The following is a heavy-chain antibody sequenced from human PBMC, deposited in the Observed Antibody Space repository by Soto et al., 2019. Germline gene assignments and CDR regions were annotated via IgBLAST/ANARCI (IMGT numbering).Heavy chain of an antibody. D-gene: IGHD3-3*01. V-gene: IGHV1-18*01. CDR3: ARGRHYDVWSGYFKAFDI. J-gene: IGHJ3*02. CDR2: ISAYDGNT. CDR1: GYTFTSYG. Sequence: GASVKVSCKASGYTFTSYGISWVRQAPGQGLEWMGWISAYDGNTNYAQKLQGRVTMTRNTSISTAYMELSSLRSEDTAVYYCARGRHYDVWSGYFKAFDIWGQGTMVTVSS.